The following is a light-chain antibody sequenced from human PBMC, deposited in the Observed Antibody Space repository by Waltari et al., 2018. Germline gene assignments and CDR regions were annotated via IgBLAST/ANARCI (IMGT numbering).Light chain of an antibody. CDR3: SSYAGRNTL. V-gene: IGLV2-8*01. CDR2: EVS. J-gene: IGLJ2*01. Sequence: QSALTQPPSASGAPGQSVTTSCTGTSSDVGVYNYVSWYQQPPGEAPKLLIYEVSKRPSGVPDRFSGSKSGNTASLTVSGLQAEDEGDYYCSSYAGRNTLFGGGTKLTVL. CDR1: SSDVGVYNY.